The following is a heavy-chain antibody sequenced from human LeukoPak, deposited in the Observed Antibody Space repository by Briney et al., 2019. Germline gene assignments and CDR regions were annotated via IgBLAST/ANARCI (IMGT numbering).Heavy chain of an antibody. V-gene: IGHV3-30-3*01. CDR2: ISYDGSNK. J-gene: IGHJ3*02. CDR3: ARVSGWYRGAFDI. Sequence: GRSLRLSCAASGFTFSSYAMHWVRQAPGKGLEWVAVISYDGSNKYYADSVKGRFTISRDNSKNTLYLQMNSLRAEDTAVYYCARVSGWYRGAFDIWGQGTMVTVSS. D-gene: IGHD6-19*01. CDR1: GFTFSSYA.